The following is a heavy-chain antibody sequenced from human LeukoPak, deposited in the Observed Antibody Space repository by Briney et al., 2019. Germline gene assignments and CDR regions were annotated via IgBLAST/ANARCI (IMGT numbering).Heavy chain of an antibody. Sequence: GSSVKVSCKASGGTFSSYAISWVRQAPGQGLEWMGRIIPIFGTANYAQKFQGRVTITTDESTSTAYMELSSLRSEDTAVYYCARDNFAYCGGDCYPTDYWGQGTLVTVS. J-gene: IGHJ4*02. CDR3: ARDNFAYCGGDCYPTDY. CDR2: IIPIFGTA. D-gene: IGHD2-21*02. CDR1: GGTFSSYA. V-gene: IGHV1-69*05.